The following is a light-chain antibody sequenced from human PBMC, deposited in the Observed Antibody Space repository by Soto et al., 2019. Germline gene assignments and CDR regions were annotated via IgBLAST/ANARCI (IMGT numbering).Light chain of an antibody. CDR2: GAS. CDR1: QRITGRY. CDR3: YRSGSSPPFT. J-gene: IGKJ2*01. V-gene: IGKV3-20*01. Sequence: EIVLTQSPGTLSLSPGERATLSCRASQRITGRYLAWYQQQPDQAPRLLISGASTSTTGIPDRIGSGGSGTDFTLTISRREPEEVAVYFCYRSGSSPPFTFGEGTKVEI.